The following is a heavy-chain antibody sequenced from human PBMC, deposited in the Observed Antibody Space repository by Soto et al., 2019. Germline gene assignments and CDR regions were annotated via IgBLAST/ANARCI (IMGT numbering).Heavy chain of an antibody. J-gene: IGHJ6*02. V-gene: IGHV4-59*01. CDR3: ARCSSGWPGNGMDV. Sequence: ETLSLTCTVSGGSISNYFWSWIRQSPVKGLEWIGYIYYTGSTTYHPSLKSRVTISVVTSKNQFSLNLTSVTAADTAVYYCARCSSGWPGNGMDVWGRGTTVTVSS. D-gene: IGHD6-19*01. CDR2: IYYTGST. CDR1: GGSISNYF.